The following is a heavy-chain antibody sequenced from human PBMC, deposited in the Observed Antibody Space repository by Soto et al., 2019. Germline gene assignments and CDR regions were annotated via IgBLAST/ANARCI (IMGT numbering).Heavy chain of an antibody. V-gene: IGHV3-23*01. Sequence: EVQLLESGGGLVQPGGSLRLSCAGSGFTFFNYAMNWVRQAPGKGLEWVSSISGGGDATFFPDSVRGRFTFSRDNSKNAVTLQMNSLGVEDTAVYYCPREILGSTTRPVYWYFALCGRGTLVTVSS. J-gene: IGHJ2*01. D-gene: IGHD7-27*01. CDR2: ISGGGDAT. CDR1: GFTFFNYA. CDR3: PREILGSTTRPVYWYFAL.